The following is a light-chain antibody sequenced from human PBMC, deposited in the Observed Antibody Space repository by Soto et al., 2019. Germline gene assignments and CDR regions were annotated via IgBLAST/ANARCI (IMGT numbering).Light chain of an antibody. J-gene: IGKJ2*01. CDR2: GAS. V-gene: IGKV3-15*01. CDR3: QQYNNWPYT. Sequence: EIVMTQSPATLSVSPGERATLSCRASQSVSSNFAWYQQKPCQAPRLLIYGASTRATGIPARFSGSGSGTEFTLTISSMHSEDFAFYYCQQYNNWPYTFGQGTKLEIK. CDR1: QSVSSN.